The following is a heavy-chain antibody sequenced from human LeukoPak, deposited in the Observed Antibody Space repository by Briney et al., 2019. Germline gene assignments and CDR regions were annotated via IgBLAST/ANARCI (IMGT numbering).Heavy chain of an antibody. Sequence: GGTLRLSCVASGFTFSIYGMNWVRQAPGKGLEWVSYISSSGFTLNYADSVKGRFTISRDNAKNSLYLQMNSLRAEDTAVYYCAKSGLNRFDYWGQGTLVTVSS. J-gene: IGHJ4*02. CDR1: GFTFSIYG. CDR2: ISSSGFTL. D-gene: IGHD2-15*01. V-gene: IGHV3-48*01. CDR3: AKSGLNRFDY.